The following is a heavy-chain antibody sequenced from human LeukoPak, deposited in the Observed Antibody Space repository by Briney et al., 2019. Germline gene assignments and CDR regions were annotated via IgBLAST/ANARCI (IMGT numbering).Heavy chain of an antibody. Sequence: GRSLRLSCAASGFTFSSYAMHWVRQAPGKGLEWVAVISYDGSNEYYADSVKGRFTISRDNSKNTLYLQMNSLRAEDTAVYYCARGNYGEALGYWGQGTLVTVSS. CDR1: GFTFSSYA. V-gene: IGHV3-30-3*01. D-gene: IGHD4-17*01. CDR2: ISYDGSNE. CDR3: ARGNYGEALGY. J-gene: IGHJ4*02.